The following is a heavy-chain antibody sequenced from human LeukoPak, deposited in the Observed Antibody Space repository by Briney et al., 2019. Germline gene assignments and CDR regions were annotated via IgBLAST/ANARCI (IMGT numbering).Heavy chain of an antibody. V-gene: IGHV1-69*13. CDR1: GGTFSSYA. D-gene: IGHD6-13*01. Sequence: RASVKVSCKASGGTFSSYAISWVRQAPGQGLEWMGGIIPIFGTANYAQKFQGRVTITADESTSTAYMELSSLRSEDTAVYYCARDPGSSPSGDAFDIWGQGTMVTVSS. CDR2: IIPIFGTA. J-gene: IGHJ3*02. CDR3: ARDPGSSPSGDAFDI.